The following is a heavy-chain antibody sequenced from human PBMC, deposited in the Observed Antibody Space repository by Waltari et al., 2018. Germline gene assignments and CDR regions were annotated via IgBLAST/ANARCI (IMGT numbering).Heavy chain of an antibody. D-gene: IGHD1-26*01. J-gene: IGHJ4*02. Sequence: QVQLVQSGAEVKKPGSSVKVSCKASGGTFSSYAISWVRQAPGQGLEWMGGIIPIFGTANSEQKCQGRVTITADESTSTAYMELSSLRSEDTAVYYCAREREWELLRRGEFDYWGQGTLVTVSS. CDR2: IIPIFGTA. CDR1: GGTFSSYA. V-gene: IGHV1-69*01. CDR3: AREREWELLRRGEFDY.